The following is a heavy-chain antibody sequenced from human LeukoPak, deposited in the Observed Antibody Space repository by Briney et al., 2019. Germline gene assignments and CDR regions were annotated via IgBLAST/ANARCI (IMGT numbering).Heavy chain of an antibody. CDR2: IGVTGDT. J-gene: IGHJ2*01. D-gene: IGHD2-15*01. CDR3: TKEFCGSRAACAGGSYYDF. CDR1: GFTFSKND. V-gene: IGHV3-13*01. Sequence: GGSLRLSCAASGFTFSKNDFHWVRQAPGKGLEWVAAIGVTGDTYYADSVKGRFTIFREDAANSLYLQMRSLGAGDTALYYCTKEFCGSRAACAGGSYYDFWGRGALVTVSS.